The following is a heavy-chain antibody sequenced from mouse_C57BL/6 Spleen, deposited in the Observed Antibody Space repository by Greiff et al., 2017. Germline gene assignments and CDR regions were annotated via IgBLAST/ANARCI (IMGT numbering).Heavy chain of an antibody. CDR3: ARESDDSLAY. D-gene: IGHD2-4*01. CDR1: GYTFTSYG. CDR2: IYPRSGNT. J-gene: IGHJ3*01. Sequence: VHLVESGAELARPGASVKLSCKASGYTFTSYGISWVKQRTGQGLEWIGEIYPRSGNTYYNEKFKGKATLTADKSSSTAYMELRSLTSEDSAVXFCARESDDSLAYWGQGTLVTVSA. V-gene: IGHV1-81*01.